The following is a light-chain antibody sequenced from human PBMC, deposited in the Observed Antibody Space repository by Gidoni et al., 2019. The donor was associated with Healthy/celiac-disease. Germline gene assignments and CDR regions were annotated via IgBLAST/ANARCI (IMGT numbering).Light chain of an antibody. CDR2: DVS. V-gene: IGLV2-14*01. J-gene: IGLJ1*01. Sequence: SALTQPASASGSPGQSITISCTGTSSDVGGYNYVSWYQQHPGKAPKLMIYDVSNRPSGVSNRFSGSKSGNTASLTISGLQAEDEADYYCSSYTSSSTLDVFGTGTKVTVL. CDR3: SSYTSSSTLDV. CDR1: SSDVGGYNY.